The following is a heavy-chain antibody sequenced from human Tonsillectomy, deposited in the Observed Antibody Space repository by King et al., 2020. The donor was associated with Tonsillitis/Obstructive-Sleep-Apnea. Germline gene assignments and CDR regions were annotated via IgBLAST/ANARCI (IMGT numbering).Heavy chain of an antibody. Sequence: QVQLVESGGGLVKPGGSLRLSCAASGFTFSDYYMSWIRQAPGKGLEWGSYISSSSSYTNYADSVKGRFTISRDNAKNSLYLQMNSLRAEDTAVYYCARINYDFWSGYYTWGYKSSTLDYWGQGTLVTVSS. CDR3: ARINYDFWSGYYTWGYKSSTLDY. CDR2: ISSSSSYT. D-gene: IGHD3-3*01. J-gene: IGHJ4*02. V-gene: IGHV3-11*05. CDR1: GFTFSDYY.